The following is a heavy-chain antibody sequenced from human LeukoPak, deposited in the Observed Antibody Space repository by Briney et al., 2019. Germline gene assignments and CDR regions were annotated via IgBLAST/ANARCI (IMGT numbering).Heavy chain of an antibody. CDR2: VISSGTT. CDR1: GGSISSDSYH. J-gene: IGHJ4*02. CDR3: ARGGWFGELFFDH. V-gene: IGHV4-61*02. Sequence: SQTLSLTCSVSGGSISSDSYHWTWIRQPAGKGLEWIGRVISSGTTNYNPSLKSRVTILVDTSKNQFSLKLNFVTAADTAVYYCARGGWFGELFFDHWGQGILVTVSP. D-gene: IGHD3-10*01.